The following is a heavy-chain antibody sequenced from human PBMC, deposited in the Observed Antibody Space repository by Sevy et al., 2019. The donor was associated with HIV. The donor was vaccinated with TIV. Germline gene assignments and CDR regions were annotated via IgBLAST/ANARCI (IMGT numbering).Heavy chain of an antibody. J-gene: IGHJ4*02. CDR1: GFTFSSYA. CDR2: ISGSGGST. Sequence: GGSLRLSCAASGFTFSSYAMSWVRQAPGKGLEWVSAISGSGGSTYYADSVMGRFTISSDNSKTTLYLQMNSLRAEDTAIYYCAKDVVGATTFCDYWGQGTLVTVSS. CDR3: AKDVVGATTFCDY. D-gene: IGHD1-26*01. V-gene: IGHV3-23*01.